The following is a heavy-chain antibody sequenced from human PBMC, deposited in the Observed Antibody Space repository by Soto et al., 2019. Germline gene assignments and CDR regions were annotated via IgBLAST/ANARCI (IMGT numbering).Heavy chain of an antibody. V-gene: IGHV3-23*01. CDR3: AKDRYGGYYYYYYMDV. J-gene: IGHJ6*03. Sequence: GGPLDPSCAALGLPFASYALTWVPQAPGKGLEWVSAISGSGGSTYYADSVKGRFTISRDNSKNTLYLQMNSLRAEDTAVYYCAKDRYGGYYYYYYMDVWGKGTTVTVSS. D-gene: IGHD4-17*01. CDR1: GLPFASYA. CDR2: ISGSGGST.